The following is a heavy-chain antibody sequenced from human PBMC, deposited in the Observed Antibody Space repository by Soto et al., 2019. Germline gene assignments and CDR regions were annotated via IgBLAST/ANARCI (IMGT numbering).Heavy chain of an antibody. V-gene: IGHV3-23*01. CDR1: GFTFSDYA. J-gene: IGHJ4*02. D-gene: IGHD6-13*01. Sequence: GGSLRLSCAASGFTFSDYAMHWVRQAPGKGLEWVSIISGSGSSTYYADSVKGRFTISRDNSKNTLYLQMNSLRAEDTAVYYCAKDQGSSWYEIDYWGQGTLVTVSS. CDR2: ISGSGSST. CDR3: AKDQGSSWYEIDY.